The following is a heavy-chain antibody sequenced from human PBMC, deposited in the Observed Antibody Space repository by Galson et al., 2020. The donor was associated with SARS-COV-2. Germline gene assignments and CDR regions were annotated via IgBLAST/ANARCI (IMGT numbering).Heavy chain of an antibody. J-gene: IGHJ5*02. CDR3: TTGTAKVWEVGP. D-gene: IGHD3-16*01. CDR1: TPILTDVF. V-gene: IGHV3-15*01. Sequence: GGSLRLSCASSTPILTDVFVSWVRQAPGKGLEWVGRIQRKTAGTTTDYAAPVKGRFTISRDDSKNMVYLQMNSLKTEDTAVYYCTTGTAKVWEVGPWGQGILVTVSS. CDR2: IQRKTAGTTT.